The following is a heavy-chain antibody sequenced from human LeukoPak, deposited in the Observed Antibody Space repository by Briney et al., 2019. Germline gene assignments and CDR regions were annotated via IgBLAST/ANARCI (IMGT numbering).Heavy chain of an antibody. J-gene: IGHJ4*02. D-gene: IGHD2-15*01. CDR3: VRGTNSGSGNYFDY. V-gene: IGHV3-30*03. CDR1: GFTFSSYG. CDR2: ISYDGSNK. Sequence: GRSLRLSCAASGFTFSSYGMHWVRQAPGKGLEWVAVISYDGSNKYYADSVKGRFTISRDNSKNTLYLQMNSLRAEDTAVYYCVRGTNSGSGNYFDYWGQGTLVTVSS.